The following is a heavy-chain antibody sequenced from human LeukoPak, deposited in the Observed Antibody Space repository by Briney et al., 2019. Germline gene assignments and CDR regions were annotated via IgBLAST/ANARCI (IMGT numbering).Heavy chain of an antibody. CDR1: GYSFITYV. Sequence: ASVKVSCKASGYSFITYVTNWVRQAPGQGLEWMGWINTNTGNPTYAQGFTGRFVFSLDTSVSTAYLQISSLKAEDTAVYYCARGGGSSSGDYWGQGTLVSVSS. J-gene: IGHJ4*02. CDR2: INTNTGNP. D-gene: IGHD6-6*01. V-gene: IGHV7-4-1*02. CDR3: ARGGGSSSGDY.